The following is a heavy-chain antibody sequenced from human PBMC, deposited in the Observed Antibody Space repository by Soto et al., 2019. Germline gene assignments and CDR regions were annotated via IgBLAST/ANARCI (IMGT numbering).Heavy chain of an antibody. V-gene: IGHV1-8*01. Sequence: GASVKVSCKASGYTFTSYDINWVRQATGQGLEWMGWMNPNSGNTGYAQKFQGRVTMTRNTSISTAYMELSSLRSEDTAVYYCATDCSGLSCQPLRLVRAFDLWGQGTMVTVSS. D-gene: IGHD2-2*01. J-gene: IGHJ3*01. CDR2: MNPNSGNT. CDR1: GYTFTSYD. CDR3: ATDCSGLSCQPLRLVRAFDL.